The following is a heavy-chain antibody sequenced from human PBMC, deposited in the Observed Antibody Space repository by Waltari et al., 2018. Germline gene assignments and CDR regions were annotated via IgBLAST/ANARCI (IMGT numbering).Heavy chain of an antibody. CDR3: ARGRRYYDKGGWFDP. D-gene: IGHD3-22*01. Sequence: QVQLQQWGPGLLKPSETLSPTCAVYGGSFSGNYWSWIRQPPGKGLEWIGEINHSGSTNYNPSLKSRVTISVDTSKNQFSLKLSSVTAADTAVYYCARGRRYYDKGGWFDPWGQGTLVTVSS. V-gene: IGHV4-34*01. CDR2: INHSGST. CDR1: GGSFSGNY. J-gene: IGHJ5*02.